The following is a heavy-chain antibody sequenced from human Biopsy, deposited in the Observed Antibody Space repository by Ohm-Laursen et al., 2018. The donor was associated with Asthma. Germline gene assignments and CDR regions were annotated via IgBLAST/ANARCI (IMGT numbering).Heavy chain of an antibody. J-gene: IGHJ6*02. CDR1: GVSIRSYY. Sequence: TLSLTCTVSGVSIRSYYWTWIRQPPGKGLEWIGNIHYSGSTYSNPSLKSRVTISVDTSKKQISLRLTSVTAADTAVYYCARGSSSRLSQWELLVSGGKRAHSYYGRDVWGQGTTVTVSS. V-gene: IGHV4-59*12. D-gene: IGHD1-26*01. CDR2: IHYSGST. CDR3: ARGSSSRLSQWELLVSGGKRAHSYYGRDV.